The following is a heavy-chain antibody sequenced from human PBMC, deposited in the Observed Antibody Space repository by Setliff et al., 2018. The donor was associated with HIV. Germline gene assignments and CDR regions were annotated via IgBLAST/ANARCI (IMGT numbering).Heavy chain of an antibody. V-gene: IGHV4-59*11. Sequence: SETLSLTCTVSGTSINSHYWSWIRQTPGKGLQWIGLIYYTGIPAYNPSLEGRITMSVDRSKNQFSLRLTSVTAADTAMYYCARVSRLHPFDPWGQGTLVTVSS. CDR1: GTSINSHY. CDR3: ARVSRLHPFDP. D-gene: IGHD2-15*01. CDR2: IYYTGIP. J-gene: IGHJ5*02.